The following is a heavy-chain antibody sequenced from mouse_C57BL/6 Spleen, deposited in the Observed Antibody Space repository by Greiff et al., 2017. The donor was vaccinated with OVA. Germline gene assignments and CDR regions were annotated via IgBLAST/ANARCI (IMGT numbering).Heavy chain of an antibody. Sequence: QVQLQQPGTELVKPGASVKLSCKASGYTFTSYWMHWVKQRPGQGLEWIGNINPSNGGTNYNEKFKSKATLTVDKSSSTAYMQLSSLTSEDSAVYSGERTGRGYYCYLDDWGKGTTVTVSS. V-gene: IGHV1-53*01. CDR1: GYTFTSYW. J-gene: IGHJ1*03. CDR3: ERTGRGYYCYLDD. D-gene: IGHD3-1*01. CDR2: INPSNGGT.